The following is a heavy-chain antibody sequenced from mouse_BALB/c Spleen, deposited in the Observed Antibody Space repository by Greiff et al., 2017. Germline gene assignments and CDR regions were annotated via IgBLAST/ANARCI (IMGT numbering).Heavy chain of an antibody. V-gene: IGHV6-6*02. D-gene: IGHD1-1*01. CDR3: TRRGLYGPWFAY. CDR1: GFTFSNYW. J-gene: IGHJ3*01. Sequence: DVKLVESGGGLVQPGGSMKLSCVASGFTFSNYWMNWVRQSPEKGLEWVAEIRLKSNNYATHYAESVKGRFTISRDDSKSSVYLQMNNLRAEDTGIYYCTRRGLYGPWFAYWGQGTLVTVSA. CDR2: IRLKSNNYAT.